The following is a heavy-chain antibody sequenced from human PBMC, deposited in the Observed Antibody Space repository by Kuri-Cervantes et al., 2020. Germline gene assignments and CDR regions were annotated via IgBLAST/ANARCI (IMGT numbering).Heavy chain of an antibody. V-gene: IGHV5-51*01. CDR2: IYPGDSDT. J-gene: IGHJ6*02. D-gene: IGHD1-14*01. CDR1: GYSFTSYW. CDR3: ASPGIKDYYYCGMDV. Sequence: GESLKISCKGSGYSFTSYWIGWVRQMPGKGLEWMGIIYPGDSDTRYSPSFQGQVTISADKSISTAYLQWSSLKASDTAMYYCASPGIKDYYYCGMDVWGQGTTVTVSS.